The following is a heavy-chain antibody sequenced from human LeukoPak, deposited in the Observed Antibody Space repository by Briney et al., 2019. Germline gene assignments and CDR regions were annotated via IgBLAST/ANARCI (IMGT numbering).Heavy chain of an antibody. V-gene: IGHV4-59*08. J-gene: IGHJ6*02. Sequence: PSETLSLTCTVSGGSISSYYWSWIRQPPGKGLEWIGYIYYSGSTNYNPSLKSRVTISVDTSKNQFSLKLSSVTAADTAVYYCARHGIEQQLPRHCYGMDVWGQGTTVTVSS. D-gene: IGHD6-13*01. CDR1: GGSISSYY. CDR3: ARHGIEQQLPRHCYGMDV. CDR2: IYYSGST.